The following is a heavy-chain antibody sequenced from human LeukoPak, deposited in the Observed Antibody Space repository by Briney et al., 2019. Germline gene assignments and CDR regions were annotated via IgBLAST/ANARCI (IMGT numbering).Heavy chain of an antibody. Sequence: PGGSLRLSCAASGFTFSSYALHWVRQAPGKGLEWVSGISGTGVTTFYADSVKGRFTISRDNSKNTLYLQMNSLRVEDTAVYYCAKDRVVVVSAALLFDNWGQGNLVTVSS. CDR2: ISGTGVTT. V-gene: IGHV3-23*01. D-gene: IGHD2-15*01. CDR1: GFTFSSYA. J-gene: IGHJ4*02. CDR3: AKDRVVVVSAALLFDN.